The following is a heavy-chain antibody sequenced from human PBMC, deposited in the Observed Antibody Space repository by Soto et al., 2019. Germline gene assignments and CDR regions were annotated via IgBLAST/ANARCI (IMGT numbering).Heavy chain of an antibody. D-gene: IGHD1-26*01. CDR1: GFTFTSSA. J-gene: IGHJ4*02. CDR3: AAEISIVGATAFDY. CDR2: IVVGSGNT. V-gene: IGHV1-58*01. Sequence: SVKVSCKASGFTFTSSAVQWVRQTRGQRLEWIGWIVVGSGNTNYAQKFQERVTITRDMSTSTAYMELSSLRSEDTAVYYCAAEISIVGATAFDYWGQGTLVTVSS.